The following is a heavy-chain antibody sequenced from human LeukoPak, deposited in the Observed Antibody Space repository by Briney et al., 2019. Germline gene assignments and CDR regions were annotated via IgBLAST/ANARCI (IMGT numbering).Heavy chain of an antibody. D-gene: IGHD1-1*01. CDR1: GGSISNYY. CDR3: AREGTAGTNLNWFDP. Sequence: PSETLSLTCTVSGGSISNYYWSWIRQPAGKGLEWIGRIYAGGKTDHNPSLKSRVTMSVDTSKNQFSLRLRSVTAADTAVYYCAREGTAGTNLNWFDPWGQGTLVTVSS. V-gene: IGHV4-4*07. CDR2: IYAGGKT. J-gene: IGHJ5*02.